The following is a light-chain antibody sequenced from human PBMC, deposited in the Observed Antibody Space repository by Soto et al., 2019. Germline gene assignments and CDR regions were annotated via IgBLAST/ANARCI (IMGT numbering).Light chain of an antibody. CDR2: GAS. Sequence: TQAPAPLSASLWEKATPSCRATQSVSSNIAWYQQKPGQAPRLLIYGASSRATGIPDRFSGSGSGTDFTLTISRLEPEDFAVYYCQQYGSTPWTFGQGTKVDIK. V-gene: IGKV3-20*01. CDR3: QQYGSTPWT. CDR1: QSVSSN. J-gene: IGKJ1*01.